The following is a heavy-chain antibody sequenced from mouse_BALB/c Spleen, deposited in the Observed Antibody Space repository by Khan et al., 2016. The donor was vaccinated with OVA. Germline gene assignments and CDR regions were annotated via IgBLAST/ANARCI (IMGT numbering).Heavy chain of an antibody. V-gene: IGHV2-6-1*01. CDR2: IWSDGST. J-gene: IGHJ4*01. D-gene: IGHD2-10*01. Sequence: VELVESGPGLVAPSQSLSITCTISGFSLTNYGVHWVRQPPGKGLEWLVVIWSDGSTTYNSALKSRLTISKDNSESQVFLKMNSLQTDDTAMYFCARQPYYHYNIMDYWGQGTSDTVSS. CDR3: ARQPYYHYNIMDY. CDR1: GFSLTNYG.